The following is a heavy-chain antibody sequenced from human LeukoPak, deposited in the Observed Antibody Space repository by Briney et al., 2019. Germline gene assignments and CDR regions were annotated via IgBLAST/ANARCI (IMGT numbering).Heavy chain of an antibody. J-gene: IGHJ4*02. CDR1: GGSVSSGSYY. CDR2: IYYSGST. D-gene: IGHD6-19*01. CDR3: ASITVAAQGFYFDY. V-gene: IGHV4-61*01. Sequence: SETLSLTCTVSGGSVSSGSYYWSWIRQPPGKGLEWIGYIYYSGSTNYNPSLESRVTISVDTSKNQFSLKLSSVTAADTAVYYCASITVAAQGFYFDYWGQGTLVTVSS.